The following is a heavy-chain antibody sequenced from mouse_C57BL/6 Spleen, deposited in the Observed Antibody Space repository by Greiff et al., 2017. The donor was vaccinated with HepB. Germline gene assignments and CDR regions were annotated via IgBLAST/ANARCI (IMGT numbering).Heavy chain of an antibody. Sequence: EVMLVESGGGLVQPGGSLKLSCAASGFTFSDYYMYWVRQTPEKRLEWVAYISNGGGSTYYPDTVKGRFTISRDNAKNTLYLQMSRLKSEDTAMYYCARLDALYAMDYWGQGTSVTVSS. D-gene: IGHD2-3*01. CDR2: ISNGGGST. J-gene: IGHJ4*01. CDR1: GFTFSDYY. CDR3: ARLDALYAMDY. V-gene: IGHV5-12*01.